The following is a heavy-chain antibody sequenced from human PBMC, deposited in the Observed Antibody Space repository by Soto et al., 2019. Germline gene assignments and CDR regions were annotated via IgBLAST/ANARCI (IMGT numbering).Heavy chain of an antibody. CDR2: ISGSGANT. D-gene: IGHD2-8*02. V-gene: IGHV3-23*04. CDR1: GFSFSSYA. Sequence: VQLVESGGDVVQPGRSQRLSCAASGFSFSSYAMSWVRQAPGKGLEWVSVISGSGANTYYADSVKGRFTISRDNSKNTLSLQMDSLRAEDTAVYYCAKGRVNVWSSFDYWGQGTLVTVSS. CDR3: AKGRVNVWSSFDY. J-gene: IGHJ4*02.